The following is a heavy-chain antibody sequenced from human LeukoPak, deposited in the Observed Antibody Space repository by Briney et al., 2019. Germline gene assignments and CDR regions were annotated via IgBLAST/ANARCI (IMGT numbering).Heavy chain of an antibody. CDR2: IWYDGSNK. V-gene: IGHV3-33*01. J-gene: IGHJ4*02. CDR1: GFTFSSYG. D-gene: IGHD1-26*01. Sequence: PGGSLRLSCAASGFTFSSYGMHWVRQAPGKGLEWVAAIWYDGSNKYYADSVKGRFTISRDNSKNTLYLQMNSLRAEDTAVYYCAREAFSGSYLEGLGYWGQGTLVTVSS. CDR3: AREAFSGSYLEGLGY.